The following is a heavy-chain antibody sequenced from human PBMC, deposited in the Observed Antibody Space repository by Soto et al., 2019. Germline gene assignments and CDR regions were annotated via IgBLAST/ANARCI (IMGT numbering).Heavy chain of an antibody. D-gene: IGHD3-10*01. V-gene: IGHV4-31*03. Sequence: SETLSLTCSVSGAALNSGNYYWSWIRQVPGKGLEWIGHIYVTGAVDYNPSLRDRITISQDTLYLQMNNLRAEDTAIYYCASSSGDLDVYGMDIWGPGTTVTVSS. CDR1: GAALNSGNYY. CDR3: ASSSGDLDVYGMDI. CDR2: IYVTGAV. J-gene: IGHJ6*02.